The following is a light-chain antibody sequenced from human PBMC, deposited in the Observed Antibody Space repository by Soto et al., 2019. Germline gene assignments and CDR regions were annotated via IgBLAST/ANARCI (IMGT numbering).Light chain of an antibody. Sequence: QSALTQPASVSGSPGQSITVSCTGTSSDVGAYNLVSWYQQHPGKAPKLIIYEGTKRPSGISHRFSGSKSDNTASLTISGLRAEDEAHYHCCSYTDSSTLGLYVFGTGTKVTVL. CDR3: CSYTDSSTLGLYV. V-gene: IGLV2-14*02. CDR2: EGT. CDR1: SSDVGAYNL. J-gene: IGLJ1*01.